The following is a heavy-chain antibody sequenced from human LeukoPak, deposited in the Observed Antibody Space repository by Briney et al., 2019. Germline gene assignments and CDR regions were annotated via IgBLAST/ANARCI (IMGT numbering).Heavy chain of an antibody. CDR2: ISSSSSTI. Sequence: HPGRSLRLSCAASGFTFSTYSMNWVRQAPGKGLEWVSYISSSSSTIYYADSVKGRFTISRDNAKNSLYLQMNSLRDEDTAVYYCARASFQRWLQLGGDWGQGALVTVSS. CDR3: ARASFQRWLQLGGD. CDR1: GFTFSTYS. D-gene: IGHD5-24*01. V-gene: IGHV3-48*02. J-gene: IGHJ4*02.